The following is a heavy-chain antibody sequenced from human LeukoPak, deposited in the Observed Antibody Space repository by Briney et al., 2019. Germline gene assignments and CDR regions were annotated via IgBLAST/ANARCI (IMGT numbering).Heavy chain of an antibody. J-gene: IGHJ3*02. CDR3: AIRRDAFDI. CDR1: GFTFSSYA. CDR2: ISYDGSNK. V-gene: IGHV3-30-3*01. Sequence: PSGGSLRLSCAASGFTFSSYAMPWVRQAPGKGLEWVAVISYDGSNKYYADSVKGRFTISRDNSKNTLYLQMNSLRAEDTAVYYCAIRRDAFDIWGQGTMVTVSS.